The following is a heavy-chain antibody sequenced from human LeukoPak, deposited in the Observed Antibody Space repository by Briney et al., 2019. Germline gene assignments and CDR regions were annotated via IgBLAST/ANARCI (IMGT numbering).Heavy chain of an antibody. CDR3: ARDSRLGAFDI. CDR1: GGSISSDY. D-gene: IGHD3-9*01. V-gene: IGHV4-59*08. CDR2: IYYSGST. Sequence: SETLTLTCTDSGGSISSDYWSWIRQPPGKGLEWIGYIYYSGSTNYNPSLKSRVTISVDTSKNQFSLKLSSVTAADTAVYYCARDSRLGAFDIWGQGTMVTVSS. J-gene: IGHJ3*02.